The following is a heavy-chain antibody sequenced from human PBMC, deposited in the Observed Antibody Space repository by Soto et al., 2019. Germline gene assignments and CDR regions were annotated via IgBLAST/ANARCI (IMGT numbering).Heavy chain of an antibody. J-gene: IGHJ4*02. V-gene: IGHV3-33*01. D-gene: IGHD2-21*02. Sequence: QVQLVESGGGVVQPGRSLRLSCAASGFTFSSYGMHWVRQAPGKGLEWVAVIWYDGSNKYYADSVKGRFTISRDNSKNTLYLQMNSLRAEDTAVHYCARDSDPYCGGDGYSDYWGQGTLVTVSS. CDR3: ARDSDPYCGGDGYSDY. CDR1: GFTFSSYG. CDR2: IWYDGSNK.